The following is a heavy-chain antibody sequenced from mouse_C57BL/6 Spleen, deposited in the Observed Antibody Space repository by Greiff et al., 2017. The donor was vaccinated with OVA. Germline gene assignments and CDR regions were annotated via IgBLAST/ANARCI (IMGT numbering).Heavy chain of an antibody. D-gene: IGHD2-3*01. CDR3: ARQDGYY. CDR1: GFTFSDYY. J-gene: IGHJ3*01. Sequence: EVMLVESGGGLVQPGGSLKLSCAASGFTFSDYYMYWVRQTPEKRLEWVAYISNGGGSTYYPDTVKGRFTISRDNAKNTLYLQMSRLKSEDTAMYYCARQDGYYWGQGTLVTVSA. CDR2: ISNGGGST. V-gene: IGHV5-12*01.